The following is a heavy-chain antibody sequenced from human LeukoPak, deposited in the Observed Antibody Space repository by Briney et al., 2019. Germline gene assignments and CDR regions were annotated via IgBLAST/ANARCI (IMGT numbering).Heavy chain of an antibody. V-gene: IGHV3-7*01. CDR1: GLTFRTYW. J-gene: IGHJ5*02. Sequence: EGSLRLSCAASGLTFRTYWLSWFRKPPGKELGWVANIKEDGSEKYYVDSVKGRFTISRDNAKNSLYLQMNSLRAEDTAVYYCARDGGYSYGYLWGQGTLVTVSS. CDR3: ARDGGYSYGYL. CDR2: IKEDGSEK. D-gene: IGHD5-18*01.